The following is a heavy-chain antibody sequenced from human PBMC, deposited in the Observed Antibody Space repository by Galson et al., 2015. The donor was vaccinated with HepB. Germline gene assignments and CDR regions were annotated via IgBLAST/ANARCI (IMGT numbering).Heavy chain of an antibody. CDR3: AILHHYYDSSGHYFDY. D-gene: IGHD3-22*01. CDR1: GFTFSSYW. CDR2: INSDGSST. Sequence: SLRLSCAASGFTFSSYWMHWVRQAPGKGLVWVSRINSDGSSTSYADSVKGRFTISRDNAKNTLYLQMNSLRAEDTAVYYCAILHHYYDSSGHYFDYWGQGTLVTVSS. J-gene: IGHJ4*02. V-gene: IGHV3-74*01.